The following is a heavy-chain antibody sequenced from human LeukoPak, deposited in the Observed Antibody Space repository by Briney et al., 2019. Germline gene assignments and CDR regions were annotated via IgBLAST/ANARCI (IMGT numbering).Heavy chain of an antibody. Sequence: PSETLSLTCIVSGGSISSGDYYWSWIRQPPGKGLEWIGSIYYSGSTYYNPSLKSRVTISVDTSKNQFSLKLSSVTAADTAVYYCARDIVVVPAAISSNWFDPWGQGTLVTVSS. J-gene: IGHJ5*02. CDR2: IYYSGST. CDR1: GGSISSGDYY. CDR3: ARDIVVVPAAISSNWFDP. V-gene: IGHV4-39*02. D-gene: IGHD2-2*02.